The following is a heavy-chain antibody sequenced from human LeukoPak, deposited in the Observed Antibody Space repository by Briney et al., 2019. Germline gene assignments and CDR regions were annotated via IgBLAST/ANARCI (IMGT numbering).Heavy chain of an antibody. V-gene: IGHV1-18*01. CDR2: ISAYNANT. J-gene: IGHJ4*02. Sequence: VASVKVSCKASGYTFTSYGISWVRQAPGQGLEWMGWISAYNANTNYAQKLQGRVTMTTDTSTSTAYMELRSLRSDDTAVYYCARDSRGYCSGGSCYSSSYFDFWGQGTLVTVSS. D-gene: IGHD2-15*01. CDR3: ARDSRGYCSGGSCYSSSYFDF. CDR1: GYTFTSYG.